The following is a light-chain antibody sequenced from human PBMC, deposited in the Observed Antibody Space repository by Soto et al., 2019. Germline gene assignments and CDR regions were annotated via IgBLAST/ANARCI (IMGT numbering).Light chain of an antibody. CDR1: QSVSSSY. CDR2: GAS. Sequence: EIVLTQSPGTLSLSPGERATLSCRASQSVSSSYLAWYQQKPGQAPRLLIYGASSRATGIPARFSGSGSGTAFTLTIRSLEPDAFPVYYCQHYCSSRTFGQGTKLEIK. CDR3: QHYCSSRT. J-gene: IGKJ2*02. V-gene: IGKV3-20*01.